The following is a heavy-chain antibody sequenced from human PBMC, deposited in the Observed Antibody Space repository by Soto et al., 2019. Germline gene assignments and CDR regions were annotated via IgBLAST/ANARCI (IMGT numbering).Heavy chain of an antibody. CDR2: IIPVFRTS. J-gene: IGHJ4*02. V-gene: IGHV1-69*18. CDR3: AKYGSWDGGGGES. CDR1: GVTFSSYA. D-gene: IGHD3-16*01. Sequence: QVQLVQSGAELKKRGSSVKVSCSASGVTFSSYAFTWVRQAPGQGLEWMGNIIPVFRTSNYAQGFQGRLTISADESTNTIYMELSILRSEDTAVYFCAKYGSWDGGGGESWGQGTLVIVSS.